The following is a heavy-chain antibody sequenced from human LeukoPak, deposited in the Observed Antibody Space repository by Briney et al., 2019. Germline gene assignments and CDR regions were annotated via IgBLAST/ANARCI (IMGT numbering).Heavy chain of an antibody. D-gene: IGHD2-21*01. Sequence: ASVKVSCKASGGTFSSYAISWVRQAPGQGLEWMGGIIPIFGTANYAQKFQGRVTITAAKSTSTAYMELSSLGSEDTAVYYCAREAYRDAFDIWGQGTMVTVSS. J-gene: IGHJ3*02. CDR2: IIPIFGTA. CDR1: GGTFSSYA. CDR3: AREAYRDAFDI. V-gene: IGHV1-69*06.